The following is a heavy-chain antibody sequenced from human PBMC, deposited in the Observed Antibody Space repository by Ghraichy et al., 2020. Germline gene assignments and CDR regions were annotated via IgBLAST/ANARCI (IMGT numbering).Heavy chain of an antibody. D-gene: IGHD2-15*01. J-gene: IGHJ5*02. CDR1: GGSFSGYY. Sequence: SETLSLTCAVYGGSFSGYYWSWIRQPPGKGLEWIGEINHSGSTNYNPSLKSRVTISVDTSKNQFSLKLSSVTAADTAVYYCARGLSVVAATQHFGVRKRNWFDPWGQGTLVTVSS. CDR2: INHSGST. V-gene: IGHV4-34*01. CDR3: ARGLSVVAATQHFGVRKRNWFDP.